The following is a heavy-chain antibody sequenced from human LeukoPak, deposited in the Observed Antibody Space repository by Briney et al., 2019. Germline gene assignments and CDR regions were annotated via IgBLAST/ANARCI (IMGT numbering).Heavy chain of an antibody. Sequence: KVQGRVTMTTDTSTSTAYMELRSLRSDDTAVYYCARDEWFGESFDYWGQGTLVTVSS. CDR3: ARDEWFGESFDY. D-gene: IGHD3-10*01. V-gene: IGHV1-18*01. J-gene: IGHJ4*02.